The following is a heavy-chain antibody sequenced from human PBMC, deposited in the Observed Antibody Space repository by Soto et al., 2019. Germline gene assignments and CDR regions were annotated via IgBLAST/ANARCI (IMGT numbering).Heavy chain of an antibody. CDR2: IWYDGSNK. V-gene: IGHV3-33*01. Sequence: PGGSLRLSCAASGFTFSSYGMHWVRQAPGKGLEWVAVIWYDGSNKYYADSVKGRFTISRDNSKNTLYLQMNSLRAEDTAVYYCARDPHRRDYYYGMDVWGQGTTVTVSS. J-gene: IGHJ6*02. CDR3: ARDPHRRDYYYGMDV. CDR1: GFTFSSYG.